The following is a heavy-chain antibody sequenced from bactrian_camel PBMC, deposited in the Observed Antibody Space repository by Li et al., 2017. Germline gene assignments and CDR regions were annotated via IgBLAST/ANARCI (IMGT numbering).Heavy chain of an antibody. CDR3: AAEVENNAWTSEYNY. V-gene: IGHV3-3*01. Sequence: HVQLVESGGGSVQAGGSLRLSCAASGNLFRRASCMAWFRQAPGKVREGVAAIHLRGHFTRYADSVAGRFTLARDNAKNTLYLQMTSPKPEDTAMYYCAAEVENNAWTSEYNYWGQGTQVTVS. D-gene: IGHD1*01. J-gene: IGHJ4*01. CDR2: IHLRGHFT. CDR1: GNLFRRAS.